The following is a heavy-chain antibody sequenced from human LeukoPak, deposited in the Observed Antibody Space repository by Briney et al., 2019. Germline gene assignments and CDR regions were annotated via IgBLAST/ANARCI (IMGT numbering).Heavy chain of an antibody. CDR2: MNPKSGGT. J-gene: IGHJ3*02. Sequence: ASVKVSCEASGYSFTSYYIHWRRQAPGQGLEWMGRMNPKSGGTNYAQKFQGRVTMTRDTSISTAYMELSRLRSDDTAVYYCARMRPYYYDSSDAFDIWGQGTMVTVSS. V-gene: IGHV1-2*06. D-gene: IGHD3-22*01. CDR1: GYSFTSYY. CDR3: ARMRPYYYDSSDAFDI.